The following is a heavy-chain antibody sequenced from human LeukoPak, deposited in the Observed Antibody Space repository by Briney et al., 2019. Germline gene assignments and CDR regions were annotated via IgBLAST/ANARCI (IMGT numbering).Heavy chain of an antibody. J-gene: IGHJ3*02. Sequence: PSETLSLTCTVSGGSISSYYWSWIRQPPGKGLEWIGYIFYIGSTNYNPSLKSRVTISVDTSKNQFSLKLSSVAAADTAVYYCAREDPDIVATRGAFDIWGQGTMVTVSS. CDR3: AREDPDIVATRGAFDI. D-gene: IGHD5-12*01. CDR2: IFYIGST. V-gene: IGHV4-59*12. CDR1: GGSISSYY.